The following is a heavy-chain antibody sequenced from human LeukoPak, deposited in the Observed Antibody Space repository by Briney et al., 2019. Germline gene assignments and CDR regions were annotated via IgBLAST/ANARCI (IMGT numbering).Heavy chain of an antibody. Sequence: GGSLRLSCAASGFPFSSYAMSWVRQAPGKGLEWVSAISGSGGSTYYADSVKGRFTISRDNSKNTLYLQMNSLRAEDTAVYYCANQGYSYGYGRIDYWGQGTLVTVSS. D-gene: IGHD5-18*01. J-gene: IGHJ4*02. CDR1: GFPFSSYA. V-gene: IGHV3-23*01. CDR3: ANQGYSYGYGRIDY. CDR2: ISGSGGST.